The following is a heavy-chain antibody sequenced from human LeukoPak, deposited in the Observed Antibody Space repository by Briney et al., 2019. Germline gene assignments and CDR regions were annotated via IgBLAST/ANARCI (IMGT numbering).Heavy chain of an antibody. Sequence: SETLSLTCTVSGDSISSSNYYWDWIRQPPGKGLEWIGSIYYSGSTYYNPSLKSRVTISVDTSNNQFSLKLSSVTAADTALYYCARRSGGYYSSFDYWGQGTLVTVSS. V-gene: IGHV4-39*01. D-gene: IGHD3-22*01. J-gene: IGHJ4*02. CDR2: IYYSGST. CDR1: GDSISSSNYY. CDR3: ARRSGGYYSSFDY.